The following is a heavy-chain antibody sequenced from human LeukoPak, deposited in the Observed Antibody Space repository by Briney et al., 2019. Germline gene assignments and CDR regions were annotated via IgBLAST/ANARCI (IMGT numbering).Heavy chain of an antibody. V-gene: IGHV4-59*01. CDR3: ARGGDYYGSGSYDPFDY. Sequence: PSETLSLTCTVSGGSISSYYWSWIRQPPGKGLEWIGYIYYSGNTNYNPSLKSRVTISVDTSKNQFSLKLSSVTAADTAVYYCARGGDYYGSGSYDPFDYWGQGTLVTVSS. D-gene: IGHD3-10*01. J-gene: IGHJ4*02. CDR2: IYYSGNT. CDR1: GGSISSYY.